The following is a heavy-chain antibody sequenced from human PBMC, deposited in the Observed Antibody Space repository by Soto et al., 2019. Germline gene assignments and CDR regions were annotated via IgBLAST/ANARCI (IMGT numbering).Heavy chain of an antibody. J-gene: IGHJ4*02. V-gene: IGHV3-7*04. Sequence: EVQLVESGGGLVQPGGSLRLSCAASGFTFSSYWMSWVRQAPGKGLEWVANIKQDGSEKSYVDSVKGRFTISRDNAKNSPDLQTNSRSAEDTAGYSCARDRLEGATPWDWGQGALVTGSS. CDR1: GFTFSSYW. D-gene: IGHD3-3*01. CDR2: IKQDGSEK. CDR3: ARDRLEGATPWD.